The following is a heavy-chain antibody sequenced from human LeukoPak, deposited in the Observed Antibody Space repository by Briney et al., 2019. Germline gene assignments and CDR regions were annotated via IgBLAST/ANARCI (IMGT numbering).Heavy chain of an antibody. J-gene: IGHJ6*03. CDR3: AKGSGWEMSYYYYMDV. D-gene: IGHD1-26*01. CDR1: GFTFSSYG. CDR2: IRYDGSNK. Sequence: GGSLRLFCAASGFTFSSYGMHWVRQAPGKGLEWVAFIRYDGSNKYYVGSVKGRFTISRDNSKNTLYLQMNSLRAEDTAVYYCAKGSGWEMSYYYYMDVWGKGTTVTISS. V-gene: IGHV3-30*02.